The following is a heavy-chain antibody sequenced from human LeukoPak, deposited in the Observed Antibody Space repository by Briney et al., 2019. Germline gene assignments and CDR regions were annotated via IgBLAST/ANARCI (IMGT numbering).Heavy chain of an antibody. Sequence: GESLQISCLGSGYSFASYWIGWVPQVPGKGLEWMGIIYPGESDTRYSPSFRGQVTISADKSISTAYLQWSSLKASDTAIYYCALAGTSDAFDIWGQGAVVTVSS. J-gene: IGHJ3*02. D-gene: IGHD6-13*01. CDR3: ALAGTSDAFDI. CDR1: GYSFASYW. V-gene: IGHV5-51*01. CDR2: IYPGESDT.